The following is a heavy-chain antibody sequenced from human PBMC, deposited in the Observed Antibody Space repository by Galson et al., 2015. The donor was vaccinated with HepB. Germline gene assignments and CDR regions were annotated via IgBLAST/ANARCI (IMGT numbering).Heavy chain of an antibody. V-gene: IGHV3-30*04. Sequence: SLRLSCAASGFIISGHHIHWVRQTPGKGLEWVATMSPDGISTYYAESVKGRFTISRDNSKNTVDVEMNSLRAEDTAVYYCVKDYSGHWTFDYWGPGTLVTVSS. CDR2: MSPDGIST. CDR3: VKDYSGHWTFDY. CDR1: GFIISGHH. J-gene: IGHJ4*02. D-gene: IGHD5-12*01.